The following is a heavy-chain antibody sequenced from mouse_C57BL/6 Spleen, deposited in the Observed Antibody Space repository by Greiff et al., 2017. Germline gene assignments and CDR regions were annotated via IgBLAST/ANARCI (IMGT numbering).Heavy chain of an antibody. J-gene: IGHJ3*01. V-gene: IGHV1-9*01. Sequence: LVEPGASVKLPCKATGYTFTGYWIEWVKQRPGHGLEWIGEILPGSGSTNYNEKFKGKATFTADTSSNTAYMQLSSLTTEDSAIYYCAFYGNQEAYWGQGTLVTVSA. CDR1: GYTFTGYW. D-gene: IGHD2-1*01. CDR2: ILPGSGST. CDR3: AFYGNQEAY.